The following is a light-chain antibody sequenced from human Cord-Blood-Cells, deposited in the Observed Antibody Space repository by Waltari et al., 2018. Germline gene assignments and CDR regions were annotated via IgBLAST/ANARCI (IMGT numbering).Light chain of an antibody. CDR2: GNS. J-gene: IGLJ1*01. Sequence: QSVLTQPPSVSGAPGQRVTISCTGSSPNIGAGYDAHWSQQLPGTAPKLLIYGNSNRPSGVPDRFSGSKSGTSASLAITGLQAEDEADYYCQSYDSSLSALYVFGTGTKVTVL. CDR1: SPNIGAGYD. V-gene: IGLV1-40*01. CDR3: QSYDSSLSALYV.